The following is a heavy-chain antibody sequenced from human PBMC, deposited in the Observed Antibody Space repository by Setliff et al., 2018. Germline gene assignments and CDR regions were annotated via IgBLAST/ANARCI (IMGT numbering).Heavy chain of an antibody. CDR2: INHSGST. J-gene: IGHJ5*02. CDR3: ARQSVRGLADNNWFDP. CDR1: GGSISDYY. Sequence: SETLSLTCGGYGGSISDYYWSWIRQPPGKGLEWIGEINHSGSTNYNPSLKSRVTISLDTSTNQVSLKLSSVTAADTAIYYCARQSVRGLADNNWFDPWGQGTLVTVSS. D-gene: IGHD2-15*01. V-gene: IGHV4-34*01.